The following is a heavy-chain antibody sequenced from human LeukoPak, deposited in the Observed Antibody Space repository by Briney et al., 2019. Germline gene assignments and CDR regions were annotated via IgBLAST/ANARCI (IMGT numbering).Heavy chain of an antibody. CDR1: GYTFTGYY. J-gene: IGHJ6*02. D-gene: IGHD2-21*02. CDR3: ARVRIVVVTATPITDYGMDV. V-gene: IGHV1-2*02. Sequence: GASVKVSCKASGYTFTGYYMHWVRQAPGQGLEWMGWINPNSGGTNYAQKFQGRVTMTRDTSISTAYMELSRLRSDDTAVCYCARVRIVVVTATPITDYGMDVWGQGTTVTVSS. CDR2: INPNSGGT.